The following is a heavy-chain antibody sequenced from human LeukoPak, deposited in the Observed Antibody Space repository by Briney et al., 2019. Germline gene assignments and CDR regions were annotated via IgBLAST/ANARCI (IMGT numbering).Heavy chain of an antibody. Sequence: ASVTVSCKASGYTFNSYGISWVRQAPGQGLEWMGWISTYNGHTNYAQKVQGTVTMTRDISTSTVYMELRSLRYDDTAVYYCARFFPQKGELPGKWFAPWGQGTLVTVSS. CDR1: GYTFNSYG. J-gene: IGHJ5*02. V-gene: IGHV1-18*01. CDR2: ISTYNGHT. CDR3: ARFFPQKGELPGKWFAP. D-gene: IGHD1-26*01.